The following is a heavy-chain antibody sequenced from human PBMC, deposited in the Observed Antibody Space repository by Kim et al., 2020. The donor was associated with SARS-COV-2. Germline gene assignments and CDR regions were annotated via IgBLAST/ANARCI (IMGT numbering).Heavy chain of an antibody. CDR3: ARRIRTCYSSSCPFDY. J-gene: IGHJ4*02. CDR1: GGSISSYY. V-gene: IGHV4-59*13. D-gene: IGHD6-13*01. Sequence: SETLSLTCTVSGGSISSYYWSWIRQPPGKGLEWIGYIYYSGSNNYNPSLKSRVTISVDTSKNQFSLKLSSVTAADTAVYYCARRIRTCYSSSCPFDYWGQGTLVTVSS. CDR2: IYYSGSN.